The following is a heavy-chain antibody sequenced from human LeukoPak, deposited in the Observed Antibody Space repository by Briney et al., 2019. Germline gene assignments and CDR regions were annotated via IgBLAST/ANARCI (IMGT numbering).Heavy chain of an antibody. CDR1: GFTFSDYY. Sequence: GGSLRLSCAASGFTFSDYYMSWVRQAPGKGLEWVSAISGSGGSTYYADSVKGRFTISRDNSKNTLYLQMNSLRAEDTAVYYCAKRVLWFGEFYGMDVWGQGTTVTVSS. J-gene: IGHJ6*02. D-gene: IGHD3-10*01. V-gene: IGHV3-23*01. CDR3: AKRVLWFGEFYGMDV. CDR2: ISGSGGST.